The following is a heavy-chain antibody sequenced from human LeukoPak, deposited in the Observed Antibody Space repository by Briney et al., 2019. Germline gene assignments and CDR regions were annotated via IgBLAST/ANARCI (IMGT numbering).Heavy chain of an antibody. CDR2: ISSSSSYI. V-gene: IGHV3-21*01. Sequence: PGGSLRLSCVASGFTFSSYSMNWVRQALGKGLEWVSSISSSSSYIYYADSVKGRFTISRDNAKNSLYLQMNSLRAEDTAVYYCARDGGNDAFDIWGQGTMVTVSS. D-gene: IGHD2-15*01. J-gene: IGHJ3*02. CDR3: ARDGGNDAFDI. CDR1: GFTFSSYS.